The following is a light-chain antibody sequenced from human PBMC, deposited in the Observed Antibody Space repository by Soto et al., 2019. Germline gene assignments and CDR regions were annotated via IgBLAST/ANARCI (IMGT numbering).Light chain of an antibody. J-gene: IGLJ3*02. CDR3: CSYAGSYTWV. CDR2: EVT. Sequence: QSALTQPRSVSGSPGQSVTNSCTGTSSDVGGYNYVSWYQQDPGIAPKLIIYEVTERPSGVPDRFSGSKSGNTASLTISGLQAEDEANYYCCSYAGSYTWVIGGGTKLTVL. CDR1: SSDVGGYNY. V-gene: IGLV2-11*01.